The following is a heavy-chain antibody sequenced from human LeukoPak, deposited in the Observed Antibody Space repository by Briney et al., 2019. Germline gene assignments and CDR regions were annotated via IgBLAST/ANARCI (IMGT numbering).Heavy chain of an antibody. CDR1: GGSTSSYY. CDR2: IYYSGST. D-gene: IGHD3-10*01. Sequence: SSETLSLTCTVSGGSTSSYYWSWIRQPPGKGLEWIGYIYYSGSTNYNPSLKSRVTISVDTSKNQFSLKLSSVTAADTAVYYCARGSGLLWFGEPHNWFDPWGQGTLVTVSS. V-gene: IGHV4-59*01. J-gene: IGHJ5*02. CDR3: ARGSGLLWFGEPHNWFDP.